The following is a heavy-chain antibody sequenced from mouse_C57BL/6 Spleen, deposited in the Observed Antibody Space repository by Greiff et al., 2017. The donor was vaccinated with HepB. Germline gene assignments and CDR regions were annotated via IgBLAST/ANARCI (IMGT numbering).Heavy chain of an antibody. CDR2: INPNNGGT. D-gene: IGHD2-4*01. J-gene: IGHJ3*01. CDR3: ARGGYDYDVWFAY. V-gene: IGHV1-18*01. Sequence: VQLQQSGPELVKPGASVKIPCKASGYTFTDYNMDWVKQSHGKSLEWIGDINPNNGGTIYNQKFKGKATLTVDKSSSTAYMELRSLTSEDTAVYYCARGGYDYDVWFAYWGQGTLVTVSA. CDR1: GYTFTDYN.